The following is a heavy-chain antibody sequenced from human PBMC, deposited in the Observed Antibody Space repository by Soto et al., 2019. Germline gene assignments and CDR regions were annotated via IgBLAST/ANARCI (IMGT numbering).Heavy chain of an antibody. V-gene: IGHV1-8*01. D-gene: IGHD2-15*01. J-gene: IGHJ3*02. CDR1: GYTFTSYD. CDR2: MNPNSGNT. CDR3: ARAKGERYCSGGSCYPKGDAFDI. Sequence: QVQLVQSGAEVKKPGASVKVSCKASGYTFTSYDINWVRQATGQGLEWMGWMNPNSGNTGYAQKXQGRDXMTRNTSKSTXXMXLTXLRAEDTAVYYCARAKGERYCSGGSCYPKGDAFDIWGQGTMVTVSS.